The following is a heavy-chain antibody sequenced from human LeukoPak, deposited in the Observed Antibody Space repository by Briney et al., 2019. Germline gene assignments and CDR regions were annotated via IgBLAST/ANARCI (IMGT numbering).Heavy chain of an antibody. CDR1: GFTFTNAW. CDR2: LKSKADGGTT. J-gene: IGHJ3*02. Sequence: GGSLRLSCAASGFTFTNAWMSWVRQAPGKGLEWVGHLKSKADGGTTDYAAPVKGRFTISRDDSKNTLYLQMNSLRAEDTAVYYCARGVPPAAMGLYAFDIWGQGTMVTVSS. D-gene: IGHD2-2*01. CDR3: ARGVPPAAMGLYAFDI. V-gene: IGHV3-15*01.